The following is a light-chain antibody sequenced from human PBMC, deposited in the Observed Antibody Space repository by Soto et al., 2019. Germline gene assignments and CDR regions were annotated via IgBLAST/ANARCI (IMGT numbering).Light chain of an antibody. CDR2: DTS. J-gene: IGKJ5*01. CDR3: QKYGSSQIT. V-gene: IGKV3D-20*01. Sequence: EIVLTQSPATLSLSPGERATLSCGAIQTVSGSYLAWYQQKPGLAPRLLIYDTSSRATGIPDRFSGSGSGTDFTLTISRLEPEDFAVYYCQKYGSSQITFGQGTRLEIK. CDR1: QTVSGSY.